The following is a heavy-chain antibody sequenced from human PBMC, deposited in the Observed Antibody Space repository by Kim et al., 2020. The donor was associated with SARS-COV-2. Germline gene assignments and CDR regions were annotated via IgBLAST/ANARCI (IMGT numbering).Heavy chain of an antibody. D-gene: IGHD3-10*01. V-gene: IGHV4-31*03. J-gene: IGHJ6*02. CDR1: GGSISSGGYY. CDR2: IYYSGST. Sequence: SETLSLTCTVSGGSISSGGYYWSWIRQHPGKGLEWIGYIYYSGSTYYNPSLKSRVTISVDTSKNQFSLKLSSVTAADTAVYYCARDWVRRSSRRGGMDVWGQGTTVTVSS. CDR3: ARDWVRRSSRRGGMDV.